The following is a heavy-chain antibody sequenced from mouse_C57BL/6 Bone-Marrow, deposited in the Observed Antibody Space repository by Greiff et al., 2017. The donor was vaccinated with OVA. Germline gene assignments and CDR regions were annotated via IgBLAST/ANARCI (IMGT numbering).Heavy chain of an antibody. CDR1: GYTFTDYY. CDR3: DSYYSKYGFAY. Sequence: EVQLQQSGPELVKPGASVKISCKASGYTFTDYYMNWVKQSHGKSLEWIGDINPNNGGTSYNQKFKGKATWTVDKSSSTAYMVLRSLTSEDSAVYYCDSYYSKYGFAYWGQGTLVTVSA. CDR2: INPNNGGT. V-gene: IGHV1-26*01. D-gene: IGHD2-5*01. J-gene: IGHJ3*01.